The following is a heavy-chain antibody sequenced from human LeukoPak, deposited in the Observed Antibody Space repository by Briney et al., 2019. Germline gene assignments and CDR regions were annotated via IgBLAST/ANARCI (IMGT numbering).Heavy chain of an antibody. J-gene: IGHJ4*02. Sequence: GGSLRLSCAASGFTFNSYAMAWVRQAPEKGLEWVSSITGSGISTYYADSVKGRFTISRDNSKNMLYLELNSLRAEDTAVYYCAKGLRGNYDYWGQGSLVTVSS. CDR1: GFTFNSYA. V-gene: IGHV3-23*01. D-gene: IGHD1-26*01. CDR2: ITGSGIST. CDR3: AKGLRGNYDY.